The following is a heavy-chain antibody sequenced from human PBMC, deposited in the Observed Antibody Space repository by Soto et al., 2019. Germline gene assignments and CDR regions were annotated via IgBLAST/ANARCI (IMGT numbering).Heavy chain of an antibody. D-gene: IGHD2-2*03. V-gene: IGHV4-39*02. CDR2: TYYSGST. J-gene: IGHJ6*03. Sequence: SETLSLTCTVSGDSINAGSYFWAWIRQPPGGGLDWIGTTYYSGSTFYNPSLKSRVTISADTSKNQFSLKLTSVTAADTAVYYCAKDGYCSSTSCAPPPYYYYMDVWGKVTTVTVS. CDR3: AKDGYCSSTSCAPPPYYYYMDV. CDR1: GDSINAGSYF.